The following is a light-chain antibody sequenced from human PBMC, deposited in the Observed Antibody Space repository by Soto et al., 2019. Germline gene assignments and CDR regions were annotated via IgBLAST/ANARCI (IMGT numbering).Light chain of an antibody. Sequence: EIVLTQSPGTLSLSPGERATLSCRASQSVSSSYLAWYQQKPGQAPRLLIYGASSRATGIPDRFSGSGSGTGFTLTISRLEPEDFAVYYCQQYGSSLLTFGGGTKV. CDR3: QQYGSSLLT. V-gene: IGKV3-20*01. CDR1: QSVSSSY. CDR2: GAS. J-gene: IGKJ4*01.